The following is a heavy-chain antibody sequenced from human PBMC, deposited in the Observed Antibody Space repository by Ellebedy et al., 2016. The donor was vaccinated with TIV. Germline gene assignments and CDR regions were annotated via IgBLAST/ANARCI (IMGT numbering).Heavy chain of an antibody. Sequence: PGGSLRLSCAASGFAFNDFAMHWVRQVPGKGLEWVSVITRDGTSTYYADSVKGRFTISRDNSKNSLYLQMNSLRSEDTAFYYCAKDQIGATSRDPFYGMDVWGPGTTVTVSS. CDR1: GFAFNDFA. CDR2: ITRDGTST. CDR3: AKDQIGATSRDPFYGMDV. D-gene: IGHD1-26*01. V-gene: IGHV3-43*02. J-gene: IGHJ6*02.